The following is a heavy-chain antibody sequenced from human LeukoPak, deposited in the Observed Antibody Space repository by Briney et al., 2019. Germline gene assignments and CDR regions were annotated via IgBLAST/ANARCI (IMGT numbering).Heavy chain of an antibody. J-gene: IGHJ3*02. CDR1: GYTLTELS. D-gene: IGHD3-9*01. V-gene: IGHV1-24*01. Sequence: ASVKVSCKVSGYTLTELSMHWVRQAPGKGLEWMGGFDPEDGETIYAQKFQGRVTMTEDTSTDTAYMELSSLRSEDTAVYYCATEVDILTGYYKDAFDIWGQGTMVTVSS. CDR2: FDPEDGET. CDR3: ATEVDILTGYYKDAFDI.